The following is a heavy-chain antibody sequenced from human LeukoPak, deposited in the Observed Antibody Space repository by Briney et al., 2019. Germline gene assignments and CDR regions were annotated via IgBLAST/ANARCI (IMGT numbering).Heavy chain of an antibody. CDR3: ARDPPKLGTRLDY. J-gene: IGHJ4*02. CDR1: GFTFSRYW. D-gene: IGHD7-27*01. CDR2: ISSSSSTI. V-gene: IGHV3-48*02. Sequence: GGSLRLSCAASGFTFSRYWMSWVRQAPGKGLEWVSYISSSSSTIYYADSVKGRFTISRDNAKNSLYLQMNSLRDEDTAVYYCARDPPKLGTRLDYWGQGTLVTVSS.